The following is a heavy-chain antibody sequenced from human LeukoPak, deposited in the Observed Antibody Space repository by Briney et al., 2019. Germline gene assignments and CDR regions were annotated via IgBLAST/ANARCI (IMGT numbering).Heavy chain of an antibody. J-gene: IGHJ4*02. V-gene: IGHV3-30*04. D-gene: IGHD5-12*01. CDR3: ARDGGYSGYHWVGLDH. CDR1: GFTFSNYA. CDR2: ISHDTEKT. Sequence: PGGSLRLSCVDSGFTFSNYAMQWVRRAPGKELEWVAVISHDTEKTYYADSVKGRFTISRDNSNNTLYLQLNSLRPGDTAVYYCARDGGYSGYHWVGLDHWGQGTLVTVSS.